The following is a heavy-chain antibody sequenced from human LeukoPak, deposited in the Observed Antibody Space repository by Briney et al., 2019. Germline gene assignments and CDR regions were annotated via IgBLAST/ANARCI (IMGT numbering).Heavy chain of an antibody. CDR3: AKNGQTGFSFDP. Sequence: SETLSLTCTVSGYSISSGYYWGWIRQPPGKGLEWIGSIYHSGSTYYNPSLKSRVTISADTSKNQFSPKLNSVTAADTAVYYCAKNGQTGFSFDPWGQGTLVTVSS. CDR1: GYSISSGYY. J-gene: IGHJ5*02. CDR2: IYHSGST. V-gene: IGHV4-38-2*02. D-gene: IGHD3-9*01.